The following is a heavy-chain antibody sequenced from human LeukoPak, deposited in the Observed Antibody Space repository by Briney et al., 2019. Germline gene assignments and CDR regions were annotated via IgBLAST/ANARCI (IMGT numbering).Heavy chain of an antibody. CDR2: IYYSGST. CDR1: GGSISSYY. D-gene: IGHD4-17*01. V-gene: IGHV4-59*01. J-gene: IGHJ4*02. Sequence: SETLSLTCTVSGGSISSYYWSWIRQPPGKGLEWIGYIYYSGSTNYNPSLKSRVTISVDTSKNQFSLKLSSVTVADTAVYYCARDFYGDYLFDYWGQGTLVTVSS. CDR3: ARDFYGDYLFDY.